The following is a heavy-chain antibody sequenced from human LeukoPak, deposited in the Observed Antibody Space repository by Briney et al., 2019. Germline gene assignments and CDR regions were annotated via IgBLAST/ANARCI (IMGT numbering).Heavy chain of an antibody. J-gene: IGHJ4*02. D-gene: IGHD4-17*01. CDR1: GGSISSYY. Sequence: SETLSLTCTVSGGSISSYYWSWFRQPPGKGLEWIGYIYYSGSTNYSPSLKSRVTISVDTSKNQFSLKLSSVIAADTAVYYCARHGSQPNLGYGDYLPFHGWGQGTLVTVSS. V-gene: IGHV4-59*08. CDR2: IYYSGST. CDR3: ARHGSQPNLGYGDYLPFHG.